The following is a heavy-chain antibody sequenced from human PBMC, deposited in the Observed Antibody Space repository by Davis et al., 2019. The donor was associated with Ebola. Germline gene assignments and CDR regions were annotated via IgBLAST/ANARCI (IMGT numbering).Heavy chain of an antibody. CDR1: GFTLTTYA. CDR3: ARASFGYNSGWYADY. J-gene: IGHJ4*02. D-gene: IGHD6-19*01. V-gene: IGHV1-3*01. Sequence: ASVKVSCKASGFTLTTYAIHWVRQAPGQRLEWMGWVHGGNGNTKYSQRFQGRVTITTDTSASTVYLDLTSLRSEDTAVFYCARASFGYNSGWYADYWGPGSLDTVSS. CDR2: VHGGNGNT.